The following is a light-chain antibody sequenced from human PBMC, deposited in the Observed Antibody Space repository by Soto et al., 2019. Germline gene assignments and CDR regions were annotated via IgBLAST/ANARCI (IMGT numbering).Light chain of an antibody. CDR3: QHYNNWPPWA. Sequence: EIVMTQSPASLSVSPGGRATLSCRASQSITNNLAWYQQKPGQAPRLLNYGASARATGIPARLSGSGSETEFTLTISSLQSEDSAVYYWQHYNNWPPWAFGQGTKVVIK. CDR1: QSITNN. CDR2: GAS. J-gene: IGKJ1*01. V-gene: IGKV3-15*01.